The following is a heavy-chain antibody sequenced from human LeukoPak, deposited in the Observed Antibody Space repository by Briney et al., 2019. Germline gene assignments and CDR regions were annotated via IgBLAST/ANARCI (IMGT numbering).Heavy chain of an antibody. CDR2: IYPGDSDT. CDR1: GYIFTNYW. Sequence: GESLKISCKASGYIFTNYWIGWVRQMPGKGLEWMGIIYPGDSDTRYSPSFQGQVTISADKSISTAYLQWSSLKASDTAMYYCARQREGYRTWFDPWGQGTLVTVSS. V-gene: IGHV5-51*01. D-gene: IGHD5-12*01. J-gene: IGHJ5*02. CDR3: ARQREGYRTWFDP.